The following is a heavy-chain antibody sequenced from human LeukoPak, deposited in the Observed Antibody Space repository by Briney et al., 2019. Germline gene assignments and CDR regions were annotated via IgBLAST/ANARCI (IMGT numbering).Heavy chain of an antibody. D-gene: IGHD1-26*01. Sequence: GGSLRLSCAASGFTFSSYGMHWVRQAPGKGLEWVAVISYDGSNKYYADSVKGRFTISRDNSKNTLYLQMNSLRAEDTAVYYCAKDRWELLSSLDYWGQGTLVTVSS. CDR2: ISYDGSNK. CDR1: GFTFSSYG. J-gene: IGHJ4*02. CDR3: AKDRWELLSSLDY. V-gene: IGHV3-30*18.